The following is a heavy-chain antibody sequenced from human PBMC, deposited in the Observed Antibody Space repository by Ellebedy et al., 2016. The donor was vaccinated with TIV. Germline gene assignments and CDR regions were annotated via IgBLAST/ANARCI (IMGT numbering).Heavy chain of an antibody. D-gene: IGHD6-13*01. J-gene: IGHJ5*02. CDR3: ARQISSSWYDRVVL. V-gene: IGHV5-51*01. Sequence: KVSCKGSGYSFTSYWIGWVRQMPGKGLEWMGIIYPGDSDTRYSPSFQGQVTISADKSISTAYLQWSSLKASDTAMYYCARQISSSWYDRVVLWGQGTLVTVSS. CDR2: IYPGDSDT. CDR1: GYSFTSYW.